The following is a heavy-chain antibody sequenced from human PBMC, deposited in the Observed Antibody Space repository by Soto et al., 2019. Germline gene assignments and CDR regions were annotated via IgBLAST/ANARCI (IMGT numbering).Heavy chain of an antibody. CDR1: GGSFSGYY. CDR2: INHSGST. Sequence: QVQLQQWGAGLLKPSETLSLTCAVYGGSFSGYYWSWIRQPPGKGLEWIGEINHSGSTNYNPSLKSRVTISVDTSKNQFSLKLSSVTAADTAVYYCARALPPGDGYNYWGQGTLVTVSS. J-gene: IGHJ4*02. V-gene: IGHV4-34*01. D-gene: IGHD5-12*01. CDR3: ARALPPGDGYNY.